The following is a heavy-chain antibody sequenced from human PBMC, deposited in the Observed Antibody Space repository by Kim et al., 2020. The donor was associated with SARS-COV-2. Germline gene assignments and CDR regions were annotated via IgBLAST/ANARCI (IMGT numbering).Heavy chain of an antibody. D-gene: IGHD5-12*01. J-gene: IGHJ4*02. CDR1: GFTFSSYA. Sequence: GGSLRLSCAASGFTFSSYAMHWVRQAPGKGLEWVAVISYDGSNKYYADSVKGRFTISRDNSKNTLYLQMNSLRAEDTAVYYCASRRDGYNYEDYWGQGTL. CDR2: ISYDGSNK. V-gene: IGHV3-30*04. CDR3: ASRRDGYNYEDY.